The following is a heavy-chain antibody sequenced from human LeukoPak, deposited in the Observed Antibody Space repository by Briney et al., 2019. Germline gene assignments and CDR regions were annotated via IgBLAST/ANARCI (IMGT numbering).Heavy chain of an antibody. D-gene: IGHD4-17*01. CDR2: INHSGST. Sequence: SETLSLTCAVYGGSFSGYYWSWTRQPPGKGLEWIGEINHSGSTNYNPSLKSRVTISVDTSKNQFSLKLSSVTAADTAVYYCARPSWTTVTTGTSDYWGQGTLVTVSS. CDR3: ARPSWTTVTTGTSDY. CDR1: GGSFSGYY. V-gene: IGHV4-34*01. J-gene: IGHJ4*02.